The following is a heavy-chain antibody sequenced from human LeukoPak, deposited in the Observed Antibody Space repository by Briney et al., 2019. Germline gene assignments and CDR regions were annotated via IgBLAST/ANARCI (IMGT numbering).Heavy chain of an antibody. CDR3: ARGDYHSYYGSGSYNY. J-gene: IGHJ4*02. CDR1: GYTFTSYD. V-gene: IGHV1-8*01. Sequence: ASVKVSCKASGYTFTSYDINWVRQATGQGLEWMGWMNPNTGNTGYAQKFQGGVTMTRNTSISTAYMELSSLRSEDTAVYYCARGDYHSYYGSGSYNYWGQGTLVTVSS. CDR2: MNPNTGNT. D-gene: IGHD3-10*01.